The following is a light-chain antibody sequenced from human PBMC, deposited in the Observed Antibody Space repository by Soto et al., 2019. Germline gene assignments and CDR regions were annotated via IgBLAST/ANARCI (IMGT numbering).Light chain of an antibody. Sequence: QSALTQPASVSGSPGQSIAISCTGTRSDVGGYNYVSWYQQPTGKAPKLIIYDVSDRPSGVSTRFSGSKSGNTASLTISGLQADDEADYYCSSYKSQSTVVFGGGTKLTVL. J-gene: IGLJ3*02. V-gene: IGLV2-14*01. CDR3: SSYKSQSTVV. CDR2: DVS. CDR1: RSDVGGYNY.